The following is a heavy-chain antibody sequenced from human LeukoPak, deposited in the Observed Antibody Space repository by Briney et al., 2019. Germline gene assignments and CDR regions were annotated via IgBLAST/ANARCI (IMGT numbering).Heavy chain of an antibody. CDR2: IYYSGST. CDR1: GGSISSSSYY. D-gene: IGHD2-2*01. Sequence: PSETLSLTCTVSGGSISSSSYYWSWIRQPPGKGLEWIGSIYYSGSTYYNPSLKSRVTISVDTSKNQFSLKLSSVTAADTAVYYCARDYEYCSSTSCYRWFDPWGQGTLVTVSS. CDR3: ARDYEYCSSTSCYRWFDP. J-gene: IGHJ5*02. V-gene: IGHV4-39*07.